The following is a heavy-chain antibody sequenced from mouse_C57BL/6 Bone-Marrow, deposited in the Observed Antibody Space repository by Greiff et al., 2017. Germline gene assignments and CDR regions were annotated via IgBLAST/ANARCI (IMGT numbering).Heavy chain of an antibody. J-gene: IGHJ1*03. Sequence: QVQLQQPGAELVRPGSSVKLSCKASGYTFTSYWMDWVKQRPGQGLEWIGNIYPSDSETHYNQKFKDKATLTVDKSSSKAYMQRSSLTSEDSAVYYCARRGYWYFDVWGTGTTVTVSS. V-gene: IGHV1-61*01. CDR1: GYTFTSYW. CDR2: IYPSDSET. CDR3: ARRGYWYFDV.